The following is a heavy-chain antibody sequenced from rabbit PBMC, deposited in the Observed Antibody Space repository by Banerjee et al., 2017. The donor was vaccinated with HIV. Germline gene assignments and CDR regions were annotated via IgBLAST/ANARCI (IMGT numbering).Heavy chain of an antibody. CDR2: IYTTSGRT. CDR1: GFDLSSYYY. D-gene: IGHD6-1*01. Sequence: QSLEESGGGLVKPEGSLTLTCKASGFDLSSYYYMCWVRQAPGKRLEWIGYIYTTSGRTDYASWAKGRFTISKTSSTTVTLQMTSLTAADTATYFCARGDDYAGYGYSLWGPGTLVTVS. V-gene: IGHV1S40*01. CDR3: ARGDDYAGYGYSL. J-gene: IGHJ4*01.